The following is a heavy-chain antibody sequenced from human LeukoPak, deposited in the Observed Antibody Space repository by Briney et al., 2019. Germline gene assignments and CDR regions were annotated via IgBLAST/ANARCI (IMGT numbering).Heavy chain of an antibody. Sequence: ASVTVSCKASGYTFANFGITGVRQAPGQGLEGMGWISVYNGNTNYAQNLQGRVTLTTDTSTSTAYMELRSLRSDDTALYYCARTCSSSSCYMVHWGQGTLVTVSS. J-gene: IGHJ4*02. D-gene: IGHD2-2*02. CDR1: GYTFANFG. CDR3: ARTCSSSSCYMVH. V-gene: IGHV1-18*01. CDR2: ISVYNGNT.